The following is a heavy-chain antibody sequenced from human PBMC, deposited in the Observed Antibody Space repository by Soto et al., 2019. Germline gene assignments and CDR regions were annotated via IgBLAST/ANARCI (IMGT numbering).Heavy chain of an antibody. V-gene: IGHV4-39*01. Sequence: SETLSLTCTVSGGSISSSSSYWGWIRQPPGKGLEWIGTIYSGSTYYNPSLKSRVTISVDTSKNQFSLKLSSVAAADTAIYFCAPTRGLAVGGSFDYWGQGTLVTVSS. CDR1: GGSISSSSSY. J-gene: IGHJ4*02. D-gene: IGHD6-13*01. CDR3: APTRGLAVGGSFDY. CDR2: IYSGST.